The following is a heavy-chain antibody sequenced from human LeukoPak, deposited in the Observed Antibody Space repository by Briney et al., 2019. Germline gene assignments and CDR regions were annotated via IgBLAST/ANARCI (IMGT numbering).Heavy chain of an antibody. CDR3: VRDGEGVAISVNYWFDP. CDR2: MNPNTGDT. J-gene: IGHJ5*02. V-gene: IGHV1-8*01. Sequence: ASVKVSCKASGFTFTSYDINWVRQASGQGLEWMGWMNPNTGDTGYAQRFQGRVTMTRDTSISTAYMELRGLRSEDTAIYYCVRDGEGVAISVNYWFDPWGQGTLVTVSS. D-gene: IGHD3-10*01. CDR1: GFTFTSYD.